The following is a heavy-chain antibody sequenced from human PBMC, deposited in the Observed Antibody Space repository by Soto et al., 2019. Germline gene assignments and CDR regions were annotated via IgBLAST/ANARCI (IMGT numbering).Heavy chain of an antibody. Sequence: EVQLVESGGGLVQPGGSLRLSCAASGFTFGNYWMYWVRQAPGKGLVWVSRINSDGSVSSYADSVKGRLTISRDNVKNTLYLQMDSLRDEDTAVYYCARGECVGGTCYSLAGSFYYYMDVWGKGTTVAVFS. CDR2: INSDGSVS. D-gene: IGHD2-15*01. CDR3: ARGECVGGTCYSLAGSFYYYMDV. V-gene: IGHV3-74*01. CDR1: GFTFGNYW. J-gene: IGHJ6*03.